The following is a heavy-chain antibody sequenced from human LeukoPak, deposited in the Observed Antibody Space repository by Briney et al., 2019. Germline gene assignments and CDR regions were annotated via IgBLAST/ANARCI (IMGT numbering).Heavy chain of an antibody. J-gene: IGHJ4*02. V-gene: IGHV3-53*01. D-gene: IGHD6-19*01. CDR1: GLSVSSNF. CDR2: VYGGGST. CDR3: ASWPVGWYGEDS. Sequence: GGSLRLSCAATGLSVSSNFMSWVRQAPGKGLEWVSVVYGGGSTYYADSVKGRFTISRDTPKNTLYLQMNSLRVEDTAVYYCASWPVGWYGEDSWGQGTLVTVSS.